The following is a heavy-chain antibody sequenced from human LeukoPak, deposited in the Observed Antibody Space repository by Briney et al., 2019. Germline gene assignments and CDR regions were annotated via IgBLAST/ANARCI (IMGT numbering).Heavy chain of an antibody. J-gene: IGHJ3*02. CDR1: GFIFSDYE. CDR3: ARPSNDFWSGYYPDDAFDI. V-gene: IGHV3-48*03. Sequence: GGSLGLSCAASGFIFSDYEMNWVRQAPGKGLEWVSYISFSGNSIYYADSVKGRFTISRDNAKNSLYLQMNSLRAEDTAVYYCARPSNDFWSGYYPDDAFDIWGQGTMVTVSS. CDR2: ISFSGNSI. D-gene: IGHD3-3*01.